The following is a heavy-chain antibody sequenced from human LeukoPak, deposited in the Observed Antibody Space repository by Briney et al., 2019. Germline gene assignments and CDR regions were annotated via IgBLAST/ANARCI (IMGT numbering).Heavy chain of an antibody. V-gene: IGHV4-34*01. J-gene: IGHJ4*02. D-gene: IGHD5-18*01. CDR3: ARTLSGYSYGLFDY. CDR1: GGSFSGYY. CDR2: INHSGST. Sequence: SETLSLTCAVYGGSFSGYYWSRIRQPPGKGLEWIGEINHSGSTNYNPSLKSRVTISVDTSKNQFSLNLSSMTAADTAMYYCARTLSGYSYGLFDYWGQGTLVTVSS.